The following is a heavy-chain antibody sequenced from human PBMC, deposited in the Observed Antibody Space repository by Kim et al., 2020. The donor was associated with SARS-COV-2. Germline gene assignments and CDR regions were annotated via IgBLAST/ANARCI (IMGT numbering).Heavy chain of an antibody. Sequence: ASVKVSCKTSGYTFIDYYMHWVRQAPGQGLEWMGWINPKNGGPRYAQKFQGRVTMTMDKSISTAYMELNRLTFDDTAVYYCTRAGGGMCVWGEGNSVTVS. CDR2: INPKNGGP. D-gene: IGHD6-19*01. V-gene: IGHV1-2*02. CDR1: GYTFIDYY. CDR3: TRAGGGMCV. J-gene: IGHJ6*02.